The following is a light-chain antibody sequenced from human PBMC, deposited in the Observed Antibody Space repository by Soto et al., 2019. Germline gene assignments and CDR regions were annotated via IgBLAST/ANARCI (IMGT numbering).Light chain of an antibody. CDR3: LQVYSFPRT. CDR1: RAIGDR. Sequence: DIQMTQTHSALYAVVGDRVTITCRASRAIGDRFAWFQQKPGKAARFLIQTVFNLQGCVSCRFSGSGSGTEFILSINSLHPEDIGTYYCLQVYSFPRTFCQGT. CDR2: TVF. V-gene: IGKV1-12*01. J-gene: IGKJ1*01.